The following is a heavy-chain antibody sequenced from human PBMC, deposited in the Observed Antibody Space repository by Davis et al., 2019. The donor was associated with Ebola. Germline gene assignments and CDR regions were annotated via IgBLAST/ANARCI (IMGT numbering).Heavy chain of an antibody. D-gene: IGHD2-21*02. CDR2: IISNFGTP. CDR3: AVDCGGGCSQPHGYEI. Sequence: SVKVSCKASGGIFSNYAINWVRQAPGQGLEWVGGIISNFGTPGYAEKFQGRVAITADESTSTAYMELSSLKSEDTAVYYCAVDCGGGCSQPHGYEIWGQGTMVTVSS. V-gene: IGHV1-69*13. J-gene: IGHJ3*02. CDR1: GGIFSNYA.